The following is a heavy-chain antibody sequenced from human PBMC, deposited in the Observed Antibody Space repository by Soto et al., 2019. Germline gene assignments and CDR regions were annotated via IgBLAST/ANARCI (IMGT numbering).Heavy chain of an antibody. CDR2: IIPILGIA. V-gene: IGHV1-69*08. D-gene: IGHD6-13*01. CDR1: GGTFSSYT. J-gene: IGHJ4*02. Sequence: QVQLVQSGAEVKKPGSSVKVSCKASGGTFSSYTISWVRQAPGQGLEWMGRIIPILGIANYAQKFQGRVTITAEKSPSTAYMELRSLRSEDTAVYYCARDGGQQLIWYSGILDYWGQGTLVTVSS. CDR3: ARDGGQQLIWYSGILDY.